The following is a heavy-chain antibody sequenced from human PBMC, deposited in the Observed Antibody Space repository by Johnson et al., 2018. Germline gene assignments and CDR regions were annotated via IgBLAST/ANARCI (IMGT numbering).Heavy chain of an antibody. CDR3: ASDSGRWRAGGDAFDI. CDR2: INWNGGST. D-gene: IGHD4-23*01. V-gene: IGHV3-20*04. Sequence: VQLVQSGGGVVRPGGSLRLSCAASGFTFDDYGMSWVRQAPGQGLEWVSGINWNGGSTGYADSVKGRFTISRDNAKNSLYLHMNSLRAEDTALSSCASDSGRWRAGGDAFDIWGQGTMVTVSS. J-gene: IGHJ3*02. CDR1: GFTFDDYG.